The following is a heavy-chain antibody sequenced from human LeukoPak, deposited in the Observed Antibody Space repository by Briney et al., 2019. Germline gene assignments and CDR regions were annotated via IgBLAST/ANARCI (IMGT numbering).Heavy chain of an antibody. CDR1: GGSISSYY. CDR2: IYYSGGT. V-gene: IGHV4-59*12. D-gene: IGHD6-19*01. Sequence: SETLSLTCTVSGGSISSYYWSWIRQPPGKGLEWIGYIYYSGGTNYNPSLKSRVTISVDNSKNQFSLKLSSVTAADTAVYFCARDRGSGWYGLVDYWGQGTLVTVSS. J-gene: IGHJ4*02. CDR3: ARDRGSGWYGLVDY.